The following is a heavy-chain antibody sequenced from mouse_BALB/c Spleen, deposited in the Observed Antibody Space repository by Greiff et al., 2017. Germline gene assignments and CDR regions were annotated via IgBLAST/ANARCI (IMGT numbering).Heavy chain of an antibody. D-gene: IGHD1-1*01. Sequence: EVKLMESGPGLVKPSQSLSLTCTVTGYSITSDYAWNWIRQFPGNKLEWMGYISYSGSTSYNPSLKSRISITLDTSKNQFFLQLNSVTTEDTATYYGAREGSTTVVERDYYAMDYWGQGTSVTVSS. V-gene: IGHV3-2*02. J-gene: IGHJ4*01. CDR1: GYSITSDYA. CDR3: AREGSTTVVERDYYAMDY. CDR2: ISYSGST.